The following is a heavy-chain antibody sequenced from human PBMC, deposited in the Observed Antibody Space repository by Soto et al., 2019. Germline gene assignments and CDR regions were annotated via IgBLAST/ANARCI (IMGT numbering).Heavy chain of an antibody. CDR3: TRDSLWFGEFDYYYGMDV. V-gene: IGHV3-49*04. Sequence: GGSLRLSCTASGFTFGDYAMSWVRQAPGKGLEWVGFIRSKAYGGTTEYAASVKGRFTISRDDSKSIAYLQMNSLKTEDTAVYYCTRDSLWFGEFDYYYGMDVWGQGTTVTVSS. D-gene: IGHD3-10*01. CDR1: GFTFGDYA. J-gene: IGHJ6*02. CDR2: IRSKAYGGTT.